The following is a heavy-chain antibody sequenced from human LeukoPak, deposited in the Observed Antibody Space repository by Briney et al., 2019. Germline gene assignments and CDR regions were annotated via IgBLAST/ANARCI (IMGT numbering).Heavy chain of an antibody. CDR3: ASSGGYSNSYNWFDP. J-gene: IGHJ5*02. D-gene: IGHD4-11*01. CDR2: INHSGST. Sequence: SETLSLTCAVYGGSFSGYYWSWIRQPPGKGLEWIGEINHSGSTNYNPSLKSRVTISVDTSKNQFSLKLSSVTAADTAVYYCASSGGYSNSYNWFDPWGQGTLVTVSS. CDR1: GGSFSGYY. V-gene: IGHV4-34*01.